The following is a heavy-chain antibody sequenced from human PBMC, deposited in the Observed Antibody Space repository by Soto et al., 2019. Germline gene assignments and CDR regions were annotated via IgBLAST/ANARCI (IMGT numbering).Heavy chain of an antibody. J-gene: IGHJ5*02. V-gene: IGHV4-34*01. CDR2: INHSGST. CDR3: ARRRVLRVVAATPYWFDP. D-gene: IGHD2-15*01. CDR1: GGSFSGYY. Sequence: PSETLSLTCAVYGGSFSGYYWSWTRQPPGKGLEWIGEINHSGSTNYNPSLKSRVTISVDTSKNQFSLKLSSVTAADAAVYYCARRRVLRVVAATPYWFDPWGQGTLVTISS.